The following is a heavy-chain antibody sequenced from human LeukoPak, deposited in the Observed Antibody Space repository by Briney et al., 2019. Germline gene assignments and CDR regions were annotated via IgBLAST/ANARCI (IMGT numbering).Heavy chain of an antibody. Sequence: ASVKVSCKASGYTFTSYYMHWVRQAPGQGLEWMGIINPSGGSTSHAQKFQGRVTMTRDTSTSTVYMELSSLRSEDTAVYYCARAATVVTLTGVYYYYYGMDVWGQGTTVTVSS. J-gene: IGHJ6*02. D-gene: IGHD4-23*01. CDR2: INPSGGST. V-gene: IGHV1-46*01. CDR3: ARAATVVTLTGVYYYYYGMDV. CDR1: GYTFTSYY.